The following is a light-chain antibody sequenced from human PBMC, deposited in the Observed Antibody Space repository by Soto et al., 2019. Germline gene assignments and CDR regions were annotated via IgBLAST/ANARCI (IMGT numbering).Light chain of an antibody. CDR1: QSVTSN. Sequence: EIVLTQSPGTLSLSPGERATLSCRASQSVTSNYLAWYQQKPGQAPRLLIYGASNRATGIPDRFSGSGSGTGFTLTISSLQSEDFAVYFCQQYNNWPSITFGQGTRLEIK. CDR2: GAS. V-gene: IGKV3D-15*01. CDR3: QQYNNWPSIT. J-gene: IGKJ5*01.